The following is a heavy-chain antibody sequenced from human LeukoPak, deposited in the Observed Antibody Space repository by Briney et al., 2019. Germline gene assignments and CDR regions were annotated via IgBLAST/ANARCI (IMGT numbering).Heavy chain of an antibody. CDR3: ARWFRGYSSSSEDKFDY. Sequence: GGSLRLSCAASGFTFSSYAMHWVRQAPGKGLEWVALISYDGSINDYADSVKGRFTISRDNSKNTLYLQMNSLRADDTAVYYCARWFRGYSSSSEDKFDYWGQGTLVTVSS. CDR2: ISYDGSIN. J-gene: IGHJ4*02. V-gene: IGHV3-30*04. D-gene: IGHD6-6*01. CDR1: GFTFSSYA.